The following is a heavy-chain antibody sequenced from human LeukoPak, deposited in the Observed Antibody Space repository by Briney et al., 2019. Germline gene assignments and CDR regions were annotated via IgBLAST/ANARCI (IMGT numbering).Heavy chain of an antibody. CDR1: GFTFSSYS. CDR2: IKQDGSEK. D-gene: IGHD3-16*02. V-gene: IGHV3-7*01. J-gene: IGHJ4*02. CDR3: ARGGYDYIWGSYRPPPFDY. Sequence: GGSLRLSCAASGFTFSSYSMNWVRQAPGKGLEWVANIKQDGSEKYYVDSVKGRFTISRDNAKNSLYLQMNSLRAEDTAVYYCARGGYDYIWGSYRPPPFDYWGQGTLVTVSS.